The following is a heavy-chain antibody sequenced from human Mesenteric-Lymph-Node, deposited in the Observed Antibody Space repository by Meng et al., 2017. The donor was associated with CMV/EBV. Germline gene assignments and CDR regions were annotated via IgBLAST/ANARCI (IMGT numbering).Heavy chain of an antibody. CDR3: ARDRDGYNLFDY. CDR2: IYYSGST. D-gene: IGHD5-24*01. CDR1: GASSISGGRY. J-gene: IGHJ4*02. Sequence: TVYGASSISGGRYWSWIRQHPGKGLEWIGYIYYSGSTYHNPSLKSRVSISVDTSKNQFSLKLSSVTAADTAVYYCARDRDGYNLFDYWGQGTLVTVSS. V-gene: IGHV4-31*02.